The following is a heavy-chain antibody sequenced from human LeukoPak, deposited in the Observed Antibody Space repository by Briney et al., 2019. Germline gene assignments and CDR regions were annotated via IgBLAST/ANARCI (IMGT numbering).Heavy chain of an antibody. Sequence: EASVKVSCKASGGTFSSYAISWVRQAPGQGLEWMGRIIPILGIANYAQKFQGRVTITADKSTSTAYMELSSLRSEDTAVYYCARDDKFWSGYYNDYYYYYGMDVWGQGTTVTVSS. CDR2: IIPILGIA. J-gene: IGHJ6*02. V-gene: IGHV1-69*04. CDR1: GGTFSSYA. D-gene: IGHD3-3*01. CDR3: ARDDKFWSGYYNDYYYYYGMDV.